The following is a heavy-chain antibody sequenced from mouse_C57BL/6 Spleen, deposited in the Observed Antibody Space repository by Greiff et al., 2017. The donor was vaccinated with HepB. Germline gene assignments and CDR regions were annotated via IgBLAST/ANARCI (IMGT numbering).Heavy chain of an antibody. CDR2: ISYDGSN. CDR3: ARGDYGSSFAY. J-gene: IGHJ3*01. D-gene: IGHD1-1*01. Sequence: EVKLVESGPGLVKPSQSLSLTCSVTGYSITSGYYWNWIRQFPGNKLEWMGYISYDGSNNYNPSLKNRISITRDTSKNQFFLKLNSVTTEDTATYYCARGDYGSSFAYWGQGTLVTVSA. V-gene: IGHV3-6*01. CDR1: GYSITSGYY.